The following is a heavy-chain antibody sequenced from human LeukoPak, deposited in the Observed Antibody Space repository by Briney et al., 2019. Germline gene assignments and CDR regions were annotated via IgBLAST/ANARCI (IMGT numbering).Heavy chain of an antibody. Sequence: PGGSLRLSCAASGFTFSSYEMNWVRQAPGKGLEWVSYTSSSGSTIYYADSVKGRFTVSRDDSKNTLYLQMNSLRAEDTAVYYCARASGSYDYWGQGTLVTVSS. CDR3: ARASGSYDY. CDR2: TSSSGSTI. D-gene: IGHD1-26*01. V-gene: IGHV3-48*03. CDR1: GFTFSSYE. J-gene: IGHJ4*02.